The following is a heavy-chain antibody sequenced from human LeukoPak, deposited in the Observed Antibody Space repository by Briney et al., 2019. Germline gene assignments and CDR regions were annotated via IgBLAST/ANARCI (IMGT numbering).Heavy chain of an antibody. V-gene: IGHV3-23*01. D-gene: IGHD4-17*01. CDR3: AKKPGYGDYSPDY. CDR1: GFTFSSYA. CDR2: ISGSGGGT. Sequence: GGSLRLSCAASGFTFSSYAMSWVRQAPGKGLEWVSAISGSGGGTYYADSVKGRFTISRDNSKNTLYLQMNSLRAEDTAVYYCAKKPGYGDYSPDYWGQETLVTVSS. J-gene: IGHJ4*02.